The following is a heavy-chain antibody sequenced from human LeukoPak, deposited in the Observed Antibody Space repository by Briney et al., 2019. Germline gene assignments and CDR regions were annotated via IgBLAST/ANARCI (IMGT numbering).Heavy chain of an antibody. J-gene: IGHJ4*02. Sequence: SETLSLTCAVYGGSFSGYYWSWIRQPPGKGLEWIGEINHSGSTNYNPSPKSRVTISVDTSKNQFSLKLSSVTAADTAVYYCASSRSPVSYFDYWGQGTLVTVSS. CDR2: INHSGST. D-gene: IGHD5/OR15-5a*01. CDR3: ASSRSPVSYFDY. V-gene: IGHV4-34*01. CDR1: GGSFSGYY.